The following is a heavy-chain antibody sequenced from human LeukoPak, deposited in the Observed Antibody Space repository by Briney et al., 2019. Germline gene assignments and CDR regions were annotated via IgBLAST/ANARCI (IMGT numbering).Heavy chain of an antibody. CDR3: ARHQWEDFLWLSFYDVFDM. V-gene: IGHV4-39*01. J-gene: IGHJ3*02. Sequence: PSETLSLTCTVSGGSISSSNYYWGWIRQPPGKGLEWIGSIYYSGSTYYSTSLKSRVIMSVDTSKNQFSLKLRSVTAADTAMYYCARHQWEDFLWLSFYDVFDMWGQGTMVTVSS. CDR2: IYYSGST. CDR1: GGSISSSNYY. D-gene: IGHD5-12*01.